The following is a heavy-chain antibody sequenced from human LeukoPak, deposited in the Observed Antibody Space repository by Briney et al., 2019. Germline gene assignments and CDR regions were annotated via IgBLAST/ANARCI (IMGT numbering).Heavy chain of an antibody. CDR3: ARDLWVSTSPTYYFDY. CDR1: GFTFSSYA. Sequence: GRSLRLSCAASGFTFSSYAMHWVRQAPGKGLEWVAVISYDGSNKYYADSVKGRFTISRDNSKSTLYLQMNSLRAEDTAVYYCARDLWVSTSPTYYFDYWSQGTLVTVSS. V-gene: IGHV3-30-3*01. J-gene: IGHJ4*02. D-gene: IGHD7-27*01. CDR2: ISYDGSNK.